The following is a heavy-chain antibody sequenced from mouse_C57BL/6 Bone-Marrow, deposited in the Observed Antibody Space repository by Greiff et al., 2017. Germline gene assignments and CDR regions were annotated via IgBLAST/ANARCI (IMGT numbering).Heavy chain of an antibody. CDR2: IDPSDSET. J-gene: IGHJ2*01. CDR1: GYTFTSYW. Sequence: QVQLKQPGAELVRPGSSVKLSCKASGYTFTSYWMHWVKQRPIQGLEWIGNIDPSDSETHYNQKFKDKATLTVDKSSSTAYMQLSSLTSEDSAVYYWERSSGSGYIFDYWGQGTTLTVSS. V-gene: IGHV1-52*01. D-gene: IGHD3-2*02. CDR3: ERSSGSGYIFDY.